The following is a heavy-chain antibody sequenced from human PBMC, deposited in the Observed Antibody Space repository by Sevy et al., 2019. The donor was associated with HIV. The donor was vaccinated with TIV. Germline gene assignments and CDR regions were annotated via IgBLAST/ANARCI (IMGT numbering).Heavy chain of an antibody. CDR3: ARLPNYYDSSGLGDY. CDR1: GFTFSSYS. CDR2: ISSSSSYI. D-gene: IGHD3-22*01. V-gene: IGHV3-21*01. Sequence: GGSLRLSCAASGFTFSSYSMNWGRQAPGKGLEWVSSISSSSSYIYYAHSVKGRFTISRDNAKNSLYLQMNSLRAEDTAVYYCARLPNYYDSSGLGDYWGQGTLVTVSS. J-gene: IGHJ4*02.